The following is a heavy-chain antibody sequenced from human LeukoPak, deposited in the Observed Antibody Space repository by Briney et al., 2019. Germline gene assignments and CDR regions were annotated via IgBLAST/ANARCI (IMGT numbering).Heavy chain of an antibody. J-gene: IGHJ4*02. CDR1: GFTFSDYN. V-gene: IGHV3-23*01. D-gene: IGHD6-13*01. CDR3: AKHDRYSSSWYYFDY. CDR2: ISGSGGST. Sequence: GGSLRLSCAASGFTFSDYNMNWVRQAPGKGLEWVSAISGSGGSTYYADSVKGRFTISRDNSKNTLYLQMNSLRAEDTAVYYCAKHDRYSSSWYYFDYWGQGTLVTVSS.